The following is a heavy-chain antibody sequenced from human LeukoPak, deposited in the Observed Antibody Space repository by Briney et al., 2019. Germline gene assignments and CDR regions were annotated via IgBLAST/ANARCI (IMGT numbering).Heavy chain of an antibody. CDR2: ISGSGGST. V-gene: IGHV3-23*01. CDR3: AIPASVAGIYYYYYGMDV. CDR1: GFTFSSYA. D-gene: IGHD6-19*01. Sequence: GGSLRLSCAASGFTFSSYAMSWVRQAPGKGLEWVSAISGSGGSTYYADSVKGRFTISRDNSKHPLYLQMNSLRAEDTAVYYCAIPASVAGIYYYYYGMDVWGQGTTVTVSS. J-gene: IGHJ6*02.